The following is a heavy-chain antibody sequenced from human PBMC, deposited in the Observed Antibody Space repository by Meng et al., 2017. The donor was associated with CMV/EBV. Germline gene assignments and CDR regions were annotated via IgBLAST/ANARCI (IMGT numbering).Heavy chain of an antibody. Sequence: GGSLRLSCAASGFTFSSYSMNWVRQAPGKGLEWVSSISSSSSYIYYADSVKGRFTISRDNAKNSLYLQMNSLRAEDTAVYYCASRQWLEDHDYWGQRTLVTVSS. V-gene: IGHV3-21*01. D-gene: IGHD6-19*01. CDR2: ISSSSSYI. J-gene: IGHJ4*02. CDR3: ASRQWLEDHDY. CDR1: GFTFSSYS.